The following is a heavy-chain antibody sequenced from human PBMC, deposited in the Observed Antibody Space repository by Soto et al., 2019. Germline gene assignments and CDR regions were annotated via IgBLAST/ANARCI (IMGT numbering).Heavy chain of an antibody. D-gene: IGHD1-26*01. CDR3: ARQLGMYGGSVQGDDYFDY. CDR1: GGSISSSSYY. CDR2: IYYSGST. Sequence: PSETLSLTCTVSGGSISSSSYYWGWIRQPPGKGLEWIGSIYYSGSTYYNPSLKSRVTISVDTSKNQFSLKLSSVTAADTAVYYCARQLGMYGGSVQGDDYFDYWGQETLVTVSS. V-gene: IGHV4-39*01. J-gene: IGHJ4*02.